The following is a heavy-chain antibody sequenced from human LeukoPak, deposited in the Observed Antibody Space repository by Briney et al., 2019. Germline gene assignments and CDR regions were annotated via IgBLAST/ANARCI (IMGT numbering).Heavy chain of an antibody. D-gene: IGHD5-12*01. J-gene: IGHJ6*02. CDR2: IYYSGST. CDR1: GGSISSYY. CDR3: ARSGLDSRYYFGMDV. V-gene: IGHV4-59*01. Sequence: KPSETLSLTCTVSGGSISSYYWSWIRQPPGGGLEWIGYIYYSGSTNYNPPLKRRVTISLDTSKSQFSLKLRSVTAADTAVYYCARSGLDSRYYFGMDVWGQGTTVTVSS.